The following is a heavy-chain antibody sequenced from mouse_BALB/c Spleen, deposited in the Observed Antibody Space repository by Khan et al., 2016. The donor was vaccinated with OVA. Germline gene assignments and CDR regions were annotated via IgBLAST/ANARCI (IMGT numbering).Heavy chain of an antibody. V-gene: IGHV1S22*01. D-gene: IGHD1-1*01. CDR2: IYPGSGST. CDR1: GYTFTSYW. Sequence: LQQPGSELVRPGASVKLSCKASGYTFTSYWMHWVKQRPGQGLEWIGNIYPGSGSTNYDEKFKSKATLTVDTSSSTAYMQLSSLTSEDSAVYYCTRVDYYGRYFDYRGQGTTLTVSS. J-gene: IGHJ2*01. CDR3: TRVDYYGRYFDY.